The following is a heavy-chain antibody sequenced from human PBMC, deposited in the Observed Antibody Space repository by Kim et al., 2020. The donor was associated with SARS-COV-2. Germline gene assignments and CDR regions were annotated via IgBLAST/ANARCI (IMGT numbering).Heavy chain of an antibody. CDR2: IYYSGST. J-gene: IGHJ4*02. D-gene: IGHD2-21*02. CDR3: ARGARRVVTTDI. CDR1: GGSISSYY. Sequence: SETLSLTCTVSGGSISSYYWSWIRQPPGKGLEWIGYIYYSGSTNYNPSLKSRVTISVDTSKNQFSLKLSSVTAADTAVYYCARGARRVVTTDIWGQGTLVTVSS. V-gene: IGHV4-59*01.